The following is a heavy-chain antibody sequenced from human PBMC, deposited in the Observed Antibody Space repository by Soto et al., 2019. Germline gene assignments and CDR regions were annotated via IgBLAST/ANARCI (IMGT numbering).Heavy chain of an antibody. J-gene: IGHJ6*02. D-gene: IGHD6-13*01. CDR2: IKSKGGGGSA. CDR1: GFSFSPAW. CDR3: IWQQDFYYGRAV. V-gene: IGHV3-15*07. Sequence: EVQLVESGGGLVTPGGSLTLSCAASGFSFSPAWMNWVRQAPGKGLEWVGLIKSKGGGGSADYAAPVKGRFIISRDDSKIRIYLQMHSLKPEDTALYGCIWQQDFYYGRAVWGQGTTVTVSS.